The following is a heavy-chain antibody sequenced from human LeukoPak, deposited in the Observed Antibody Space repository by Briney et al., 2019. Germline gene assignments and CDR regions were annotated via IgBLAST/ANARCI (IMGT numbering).Heavy chain of an antibody. CDR3: AKDYAVGSIDY. CDR2: ISRSGEST. J-gene: IGHJ4*02. D-gene: IGHD3-16*01. CDR1: GLTFSGFA. Sequence: GGSLRLSCAASGLTFSGFAMSWIRQAPGKGLEWVSSISRSGESTFYADSVRGRFTISRDNSKNTVSLQMESLRAEDTALYYCAKDYAVGSIDYWGQGTLVTVSS. V-gene: IGHV3-23*01.